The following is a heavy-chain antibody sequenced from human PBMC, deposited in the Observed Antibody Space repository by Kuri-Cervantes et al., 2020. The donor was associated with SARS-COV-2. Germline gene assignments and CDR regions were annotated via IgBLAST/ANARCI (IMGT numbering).Heavy chain of an antibody. CDR3: ARGDSLLDWGSDYYYYMDV. D-gene: IGHD7-27*01. V-gene: IGHV4-59*01. J-gene: IGHJ6*03. CDR1: GGSISSYY. CDR2: IDYSGST. Sequence: SETLSLTCTVSGGSISSYYWSWIRQPPGKGLEWIGYIDYSGSTNYNPSLKSRVTISVDTSKNQFSLKLSSVTAADTAVYYCARGDSLLDWGSDYYYYMDVWGKGTTVTVSS.